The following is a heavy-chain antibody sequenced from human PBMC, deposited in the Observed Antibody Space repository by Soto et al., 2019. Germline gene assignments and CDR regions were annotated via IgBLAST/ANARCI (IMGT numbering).Heavy chain of an antibody. CDR2: ISYDGSNK. J-gene: IGHJ6*02. V-gene: IGHV3-30*03. CDR1: GFTFSSYG. D-gene: IGHD3-3*01. CDR3: ARDLGYYDFWSGHYYYYYGMDV. Sequence: PGGSLRLSCAASGFTFSSYGMHWVRQAPGKGLEWVAVISYDGSNKYYVDSVKGRFTISRDNAKNSLYPQMNSLRAEDTAVYYCARDLGYYDFWSGHYYYYYGMDVWGQGTTVTVSS.